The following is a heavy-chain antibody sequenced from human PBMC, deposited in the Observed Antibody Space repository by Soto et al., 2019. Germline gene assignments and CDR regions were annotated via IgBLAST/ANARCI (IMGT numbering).Heavy chain of an antibody. Sequence: TSETLSLTCTVSGGSIGTTHSYWAWIRQSPGKGLEWIGNIHYSGSTYYMPSLRSRVTLSVDTSKNQFSLRLTSVTAEDTAVYYCARHEGNGNVWPLDYWGQGILVTV. V-gene: IGHV4-39*01. J-gene: IGHJ4*02. D-gene: IGHD2-8*01. CDR1: GGSIGTTHSY. CDR3: ARHEGNGNVWPLDY. CDR2: IHYSGST.